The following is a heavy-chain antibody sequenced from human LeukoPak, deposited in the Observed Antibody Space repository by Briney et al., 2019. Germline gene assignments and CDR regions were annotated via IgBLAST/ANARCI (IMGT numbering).Heavy chain of an antibody. J-gene: IGHJ5*02. CDR2: IKQDGSEK. CDR1: GFTLSVYW. Sequence: GGSLRLSCVASGFTLSVYWMSWVRQAPGKGLEGVAKIKQDGSEKHYVDSVKGRFTISRDNAKNSLYLQMNSLRAEDTAVYFCARDIPVAGTLGWFDPWGQGTLVTVSS. CDR3: ARDIPVAGTLGWFDP. D-gene: IGHD6-19*01. V-gene: IGHV3-7*04.